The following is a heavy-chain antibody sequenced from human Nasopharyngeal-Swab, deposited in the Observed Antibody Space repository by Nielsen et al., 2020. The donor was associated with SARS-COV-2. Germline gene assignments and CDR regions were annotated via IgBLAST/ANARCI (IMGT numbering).Heavy chain of an antibody. D-gene: IGHD2-8*01. J-gene: IGHJ4*02. V-gene: IGHV1-46*01. CDR1: GYTLTSNK. CDR3: ARDNGGWAVDY. Sequence: SVTVSFKSSGYTLTSNKMHLLRQAPGQGLEWMGIIDSRGCYSKYSLKFQGRASVTAHMPTTTVYMELNSLTSEERAVYFCARDNGGWAVDYWGQGTLVTVST. CDR2: IDSRGCYS.